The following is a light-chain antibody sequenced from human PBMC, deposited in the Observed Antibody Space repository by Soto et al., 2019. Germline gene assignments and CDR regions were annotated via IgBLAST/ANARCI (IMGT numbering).Light chain of an antibody. CDR3: QKYNSARWT. CDR2: GAS. Sequence: DIMMTQSPATLSVSPGGRATLPCRSSQSVSSYLAWYQQKPGQAPRLLIYGASSRATGIPDRFSGSGSGTDFTLTISSLQPEDVATYYCQKYNSARWTFGPGTKVDI. V-gene: IGKV3D-15*01. CDR1: QSVSSY. J-gene: IGKJ1*01.